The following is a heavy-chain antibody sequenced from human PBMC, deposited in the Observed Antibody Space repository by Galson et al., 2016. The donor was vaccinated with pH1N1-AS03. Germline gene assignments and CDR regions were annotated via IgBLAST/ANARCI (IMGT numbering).Heavy chain of an antibody. CDR1: GGSFSGYS. D-gene: IGHD6-13*01. CDR2: INHSGST. Sequence: LSLTCAVYGGSFSGYSCSWIRQSPGKGLEWIGEINHSGSTNYNPSLKSRVTIYIDTSKNQFSLRLSSLTAADTAVYYCARHPYNSSPLYYYFYYMDVWGKGTTVTVSS. V-gene: IGHV4-34*01. J-gene: IGHJ6*03. CDR3: ARHPYNSSPLYYYFYYMDV.